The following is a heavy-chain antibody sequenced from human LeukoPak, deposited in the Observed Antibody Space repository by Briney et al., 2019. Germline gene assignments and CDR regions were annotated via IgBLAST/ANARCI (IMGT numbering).Heavy chain of an antibody. CDR2: IYSGGST. D-gene: IGHD3/OR15-3a*01. Sequence: GGSLRLSCAASGFTVSSNYMSWVRQAPGKGLEWVSVIYSGGSTYYADSVKGRFTISRDNSKNTLYLQMNSLRAEDTAVYYCARDDLVGTGYATYWGQGTLVTVSS. V-gene: IGHV3-53*01. CDR1: GFTVSSNY. CDR3: ARDDLVGTGYATY. J-gene: IGHJ4*02.